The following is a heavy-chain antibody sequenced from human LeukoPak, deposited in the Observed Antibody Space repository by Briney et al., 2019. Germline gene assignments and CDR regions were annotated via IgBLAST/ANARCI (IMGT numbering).Heavy chain of an antibody. CDR3: ATRSGWYYFDY. J-gene: IGHJ4*02. Sequence: APVKVSCKASGYTFTSYDINWVRQATGQGLEWMGWMNPNSGNTGYAQKFQGRVTITRNTSISTAYMELSSLRSEDTAVYYCATRSGWYYFDYWGQGTLVTVSS. CDR1: GYTFTSYD. CDR2: MNPNSGNT. V-gene: IGHV1-8*03. D-gene: IGHD6-19*01.